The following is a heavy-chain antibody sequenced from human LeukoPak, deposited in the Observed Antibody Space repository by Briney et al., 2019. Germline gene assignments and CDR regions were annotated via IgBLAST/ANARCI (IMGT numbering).Heavy chain of an antibody. CDR1: GYTFTGYY. J-gene: IGHJ5*02. CDR2: INPNSGGT. Sequence: ASVKVSCKASGYTFTGYYMHWVRQAPGQGLEWMGWINPNSGGTNYAQKFQGRVTMTRDTSISTAYMELSGLGSDDTAVYYCARAPHYYDSSGPWGQGTLVTVSS. D-gene: IGHD3-22*01. V-gene: IGHV1-2*02. CDR3: ARAPHYYDSSGP.